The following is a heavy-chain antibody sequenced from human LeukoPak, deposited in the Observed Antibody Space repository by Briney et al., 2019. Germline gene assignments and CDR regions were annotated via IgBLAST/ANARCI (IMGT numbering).Heavy chain of an antibody. CDR3: ARFAGEDAFDI. V-gene: IGHV1-2*02. J-gene: IGHJ3*02. D-gene: IGHD3-16*01. Sequence: ASVKVSCKASGYTFTGYYMHWVRQAPGQGLEWMGWINPNNGGTNSAQKFQGRVTMTRDTSISTVYMELSRLRSDDTAVYYCARFAGEDAFDIWGQGTMVTVSS. CDR2: INPNNGGT. CDR1: GYTFTGYY.